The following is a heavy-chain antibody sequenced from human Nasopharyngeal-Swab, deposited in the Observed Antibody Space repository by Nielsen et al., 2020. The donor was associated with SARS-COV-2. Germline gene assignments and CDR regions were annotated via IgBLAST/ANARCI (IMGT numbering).Heavy chain of an antibody. CDR3: AASRGPGSYYYGSGDQSMDV. Sequence: GGSLRLSCKGSGYSFTSYWISWVRQMPGKGLEWMGRIDPSDSYTNYSPSFQGHVTISADKSISTAYLQWSSLKASDTAMYYCAASRGPGSYYYGSGDQSMDVWGQGTTATVSS. J-gene: IGHJ6*02. D-gene: IGHD3-10*01. CDR2: IDPSDSYT. V-gene: IGHV5-10-1*01. CDR1: GYSFTSYW.